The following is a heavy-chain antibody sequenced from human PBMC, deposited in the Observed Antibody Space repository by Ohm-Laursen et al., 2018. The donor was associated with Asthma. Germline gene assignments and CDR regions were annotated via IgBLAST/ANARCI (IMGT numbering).Heavy chain of an antibody. CDR2: INSGGRA. CDR1: GFTFRSYT. Sequence: GSLRLSCAASGFTFRSYTMTWVRQAPGKGLDCVSGINSGGRAYYADSVKGRFTISRDNSKNTLYLQMNSLRAEDTAVYYCARDQTFDYWGQGSLVTVSS. V-gene: IGHV3-23*01. CDR3: ARDQTFDY. J-gene: IGHJ4*02.